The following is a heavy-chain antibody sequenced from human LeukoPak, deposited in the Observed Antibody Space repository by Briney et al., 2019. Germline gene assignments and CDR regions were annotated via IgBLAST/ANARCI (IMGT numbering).Heavy chain of an antibody. D-gene: IGHD1-26*01. V-gene: IGHV3-21*01. Sequence: GGSLRLSCAASRFTFSSYTMNWVRQAPGKGLEWVSSISSSSSYIYYADSVKGRFTISRVNAKNSLYLQTNSLRAEDTAVYYCAAMGGFDIWGQGTMVTVSS. J-gene: IGHJ3*02. CDR2: ISSSSSYI. CDR3: AAMGGFDI. CDR1: RFTFSSYT.